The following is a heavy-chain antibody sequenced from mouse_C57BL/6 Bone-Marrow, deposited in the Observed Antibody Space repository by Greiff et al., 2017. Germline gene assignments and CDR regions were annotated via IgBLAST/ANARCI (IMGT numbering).Heavy chain of an antibody. CDR3: TRSLIYYGTNY. CDR2: IDPEDGET. CDR1: GFNIKDYY. V-gene: IGHV14-2*01. J-gene: IGHJ2*01. Sequence: VQLKESGAELVKPGASVKLSCTASGFNIKDYYIHWVKQRTEQGLEWIGRIDPEDGETKYAPKFPDKATITADTSSNTAYLQLSSLTSEDTAVYYCTRSLIYYGTNYWGQGTTLTVSS. D-gene: IGHD1-1*01.